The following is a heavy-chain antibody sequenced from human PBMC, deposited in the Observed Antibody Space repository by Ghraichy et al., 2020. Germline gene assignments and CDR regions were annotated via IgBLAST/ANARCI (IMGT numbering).Heavy chain of an antibody. CDR1: GFTFSSYS. CDR3: AGDYGDYGFDY. J-gene: IGHJ4*02. V-gene: IGHV3-48*04. CDR2: IGSSSRTI. D-gene: IGHD4-17*01. Sequence: GGSLRLSCAASGFTFSSYSMNWVRQAPGKGLEWVSYIGSSSRTIYYADSVKGRFTISRDNAKNSLYLQMNSLRAEDTAVYYCAGDYGDYGFDYWGQGTLVTVSS.